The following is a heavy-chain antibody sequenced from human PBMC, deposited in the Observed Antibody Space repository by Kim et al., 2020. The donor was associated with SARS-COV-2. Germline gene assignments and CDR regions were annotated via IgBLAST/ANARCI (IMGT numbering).Heavy chain of an antibody. D-gene: IGHD6-19*01. CDR2: ISRDGGDI. J-gene: IGHJ4*02. V-gene: IGHV3-43*01. CDR3: VRGQQWLIKN. CDR1: GFTFDDNA. Sequence: GGSLRLFCAASGFTFDDNAIQWVRQVPGKGLEWVSLISRDGGDIKYADSVKGRFTISRDNSKKSVYLQMNSLRSEDTALYYCVRGQQWLIKNWGQGTQVTVSS.